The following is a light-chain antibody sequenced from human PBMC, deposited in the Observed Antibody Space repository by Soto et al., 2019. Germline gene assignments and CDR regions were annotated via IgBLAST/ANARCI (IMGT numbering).Light chain of an antibody. J-gene: IGKJ4*01. Sequence: EVVLTQSPGTLFLSPGEGATLSCRASQSVSNRYFAWYQQNPGQAPRLLIYRVSSRATGIPDRFSGSGSGSDFTLTISRLEPEDFAVYYCQQYGNVPLTFGGGTKVEIK. V-gene: IGKV3-20*01. CDR3: QQYGNVPLT. CDR1: QSVSNRY. CDR2: RVS.